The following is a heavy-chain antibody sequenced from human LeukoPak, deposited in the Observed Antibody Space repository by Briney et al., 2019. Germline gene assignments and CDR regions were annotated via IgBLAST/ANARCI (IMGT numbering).Heavy chain of an antibody. Sequence: ASVKVSCKTSGYSFTDYIIAWVRQAPEQGLEWLGWIGTYDGHTSYAQKVQGRVTMTTDTSATTAYLELRSLTSDDTALYYCARLMDNNYDGSAFDYWGQGTLVTVSS. CDR1: GYSFTDYI. CDR2: IGTYDGHT. D-gene: IGHD3-22*01. V-gene: IGHV1-18*01. CDR3: ARLMDNNYDGSAFDY. J-gene: IGHJ4*02.